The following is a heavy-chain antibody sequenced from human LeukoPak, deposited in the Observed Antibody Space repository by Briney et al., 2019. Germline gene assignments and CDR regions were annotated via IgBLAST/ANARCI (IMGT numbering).Heavy chain of an antibody. Sequence: SETLSLTCNVSGASMSSDGYYWNWIRQPAGKGLEWIGRIYSGGSANYNPSLKSRVTLSVDTSKNRLSLKLSYVTAADTAVYYCASAGHCANGVCRNWFGPWGQGILVTVSS. V-gene: IGHV4-61*02. J-gene: IGHJ5*02. CDR2: IYSGGSA. CDR1: GASMSSDGYY. D-gene: IGHD2-8*01. CDR3: ASAGHCANGVCRNWFGP.